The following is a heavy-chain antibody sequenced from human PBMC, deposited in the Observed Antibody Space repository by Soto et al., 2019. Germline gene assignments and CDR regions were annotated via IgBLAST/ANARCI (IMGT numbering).Heavy chain of an antibody. J-gene: IGHJ5*02. D-gene: IGHD3-10*01. CDR3: ARDLTMVRGVKGNWFDP. Sequence: PSETLSLTCTVSGGSISSYYWSWIRQPPGKGLEWIGYIYYSGSTNYNPSLKSRVTISVDTSKNQFSLKLSSVTAADTAVYYCARDLTMVRGVKGNWFDPWGQGTLVTVSS. CDR1: GGSISSYY. CDR2: IYYSGST. V-gene: IGHV4-59*01.